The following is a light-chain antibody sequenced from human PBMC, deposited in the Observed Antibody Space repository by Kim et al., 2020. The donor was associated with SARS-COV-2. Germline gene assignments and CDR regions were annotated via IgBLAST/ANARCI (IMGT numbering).Light chain of an antibody. J-gene: IGLJ2*01. CDR2: QDT. CDR1: KLEDRY. Sequence: SYELTQPPSVSVSPGQTATITCSGDKLEDRYVCWFQQKPGQSPLLVISQDTQRPSGIPARFSGSNSGNTATLTISGTQATDEADYFCQAWDSNTAVFGGGTTVTVL. V-gene: IGLV3-1*01. CDR3: QAWDSNTAV.